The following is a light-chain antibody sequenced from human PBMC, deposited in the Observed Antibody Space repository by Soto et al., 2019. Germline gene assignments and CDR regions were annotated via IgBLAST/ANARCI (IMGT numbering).Light chain of an antibody. CDR3: QQYGSSPLT. Sequence: EIVLTRSPGTLSLSPGERATLSCRASQSVSSSYLAWYQQKPGQAPRLLIYGASSRATGIPDRFSGSGSGTDFTLTISRLKPEDFAVYYCQQYGSSPLTFGGGTKVEIK. CDR1: QSVSSSY. V-gene: IGKV3-20*01. J-gene: IGKJ4*01. CDR2: GAS.